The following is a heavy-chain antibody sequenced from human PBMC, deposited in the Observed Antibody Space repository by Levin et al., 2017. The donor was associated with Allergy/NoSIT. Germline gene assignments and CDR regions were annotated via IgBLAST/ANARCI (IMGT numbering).Heavy chain of an antibody. CDR2: INSDGSST. CDR1: GFTFSSYW. CDR3: ARDLGYYDSSGHPSDAFDI. Sequence: SCAASGFTFSSYWMHWVRQAPGKGLVWVSRINSDGSSTSYADSVKGRFTISRDNAKNTLYLQMNSLRAEDTAVYYCARDLGYYDSSGHPSDAFDIWGQGTMVTVSS. J-gene: IGHJ3*02. D-gene: IGHD3-22*01. V-gene: IGHV3-74*01.